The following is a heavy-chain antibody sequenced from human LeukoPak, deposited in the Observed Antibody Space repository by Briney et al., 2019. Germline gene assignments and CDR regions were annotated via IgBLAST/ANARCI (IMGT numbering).Heavy chain of an antibody. CDR2: IYYSGST. Sequence: PSETLSLTCTVSGGSISSSSYYWGWIRQPPGKGLEWIGSIYYSGSTYYNPSLKSRVTISVDTSKNQFSLKLSSVTAADTAVYYCARGRADFWSGPYNWFDPWGQGTLVTVSS. D-gene: IGHD3-3*01. CDR3: ARGRADFWSGPYNWFDP. J-gene: IGHJ5*02. V-gene: IGHV4-39*01. CDR1: GGSISSSSYY.